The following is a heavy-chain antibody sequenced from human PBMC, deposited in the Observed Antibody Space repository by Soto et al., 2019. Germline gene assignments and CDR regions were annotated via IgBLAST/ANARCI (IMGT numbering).Heavy chain of an antibody. Sequence: GASVKVSCKASGYTFASYGISWARQAPGQGLEWMGWISTYNGNTKYAQKFQGRVTMTTDTSTSTVYMDLRSLRSDDTAVYYCAREGEMPYYYYGLDVWGQGIQVTVSS. V-gene: IGHV1-18*01. D-gene: IGHD3-16*01. CDR1: GYTFASYG. CDR2: ISTYNGNT. CDR3: AREGEMPYYYYGLDV. J-gene: IGHJ6*02.